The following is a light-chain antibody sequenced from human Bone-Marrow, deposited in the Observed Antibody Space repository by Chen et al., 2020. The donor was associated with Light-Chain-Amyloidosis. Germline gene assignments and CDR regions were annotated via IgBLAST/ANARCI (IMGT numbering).Light chain of an antibody. J-gene: IGLJ3*02. CDR1: NIGSTS. V-gene: IGLV3-21*02. CDR3: QVWDRSSDRPV. CDR2: EDS. Sequence: SYVLTQPSSGSVAPGQTATIACGGNNIGSTSVHWYQQTPGQAPLLVVYEDSDRPSGIPERLAGANSGNTATLTSSGVEAGDEADYYCQVWDRSSDRPVFGGGTKLTVL.